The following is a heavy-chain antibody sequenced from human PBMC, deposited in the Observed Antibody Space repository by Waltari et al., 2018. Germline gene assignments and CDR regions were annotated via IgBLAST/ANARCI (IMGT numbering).Heavy chain of an antibody. J-gene: IGHJ6*03. V-gene: IGHV4-34*01. Sequence: TGLLKPSETLSLSCAVYGGPFHDFFWAWVRQAPGKGLEWLGEINQSGKTYYNPSLKIRVTLSVDPSKSQFSLSLRSVTAADTAVYYCARRNYCSSVTCYFDATSYYYYYMDVWGKGTALIVSS. CDR3: ARRNYCSSVTCYFDATSYYYYYMDV. D-gene: IGHD2-2*01. CDR2: INQSGKT. CDR1: GGPFHDFF.